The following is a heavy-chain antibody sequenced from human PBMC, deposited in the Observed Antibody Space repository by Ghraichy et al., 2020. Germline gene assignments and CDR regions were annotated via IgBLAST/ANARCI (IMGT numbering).Heavy chain of an antibody. D-gene: IGHD6-19*01. J-gene: IGHJ4*02. V-gene: IGHV3-9*01. Sequence: GGSLRLSCAASGFTFDDYAMHWVRQAPGKGLEWVSGISWNSGSIGYADSVKGRFTISRDNAKNSLYLQMNSLRAEDTALYYCAKGLRAVARIYFDYWGQGTLVTVSS. CDR2: ISWNSGSI. CDR1: GFTFDDYA. CDR3: AKGLRAVARIYFDY.